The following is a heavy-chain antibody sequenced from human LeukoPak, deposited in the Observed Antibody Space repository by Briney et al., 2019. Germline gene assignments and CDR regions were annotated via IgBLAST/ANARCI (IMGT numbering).Heavy chain of an antibody. Sequence: SETLSLTCSVSGGSISSYYWSWIRQAPGKGLEWIGNIYNSGSTNYNPSLKSRVTISADTSKNQFSLKLSSVTAADTAVYYCARGPFAQSRLTMVRGVKFDYWGQGTLVTVYS. CDR3: ARGPFAQSRLTMVRGVKFDY. CDR1: GGSISSYY. V-gene: IGHV4-59*12. CDR2: IYNSGST. J-gene: IGHJ4*02. D-gene: IGHD3-10*01.